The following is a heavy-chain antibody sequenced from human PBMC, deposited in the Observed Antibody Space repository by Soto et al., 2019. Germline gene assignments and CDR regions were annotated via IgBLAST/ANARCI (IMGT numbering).Heavy chain of an antibody. CDR3: TNPQVYYGMDV. J-gene: IGHJ6*02. CDR1: GFTFSGSA. Sequence: EVQLVESGGGLVQPGGSLKLSCAASGFTFSGSAVHWVRQASGKGLEWVGRIRSKANNYATAYAASVQGRFTISRDDLKNTAYLQMNSLKTEDTAVYYCTNPQVYYGMDVWGQGTRVTVSS. V-gene: IGHV3-73*02. CDR2: IRSKANNYAT.